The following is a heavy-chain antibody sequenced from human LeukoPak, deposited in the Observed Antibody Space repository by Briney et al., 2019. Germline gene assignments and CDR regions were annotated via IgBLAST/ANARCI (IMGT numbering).Heavy chain of an antibody. D-gene: IGHD7-27*01. CDR1: GFTFSSYA. CDR3: AKDGGLWVSAHWGDS. Sequence: GGSLRLSCAASGFTFSSYAMSWVRQVPGKGLEWVSVISGSGDNTYYADSVKGRFTVSRDDSKNTLYLQMNSLRAEDTAVYYCAKDGGLWVSAHWGDSWGRGTLVTVSS. CDR2: ISGSGDNT. J-gene: IGHJ4*02. V-gene: IGHV3-23*01.